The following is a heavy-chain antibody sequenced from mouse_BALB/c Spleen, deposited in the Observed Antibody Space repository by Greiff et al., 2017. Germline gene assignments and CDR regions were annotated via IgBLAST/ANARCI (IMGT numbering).Heavy chain of an antibody. CDR3: ARDDRYDVEFAY. D-gene: IGHD2-14*01. CDR2: ISDGGSYT. V-gene: IGHV5-4*02. CDR1: GFTFSDYY. J-gene: IGHJ3*01. Sequence: DVQLVESGGGLVKPGGSLKLSCAASGFTFSDYYMYWVRQTPEKRLEWVATISDGGSYTYYPDSVKGRFTISRDNAKNNLYLQMSSLKSEDTAMDYCARDDRYDVEFAYWGQGTLVTVSA.